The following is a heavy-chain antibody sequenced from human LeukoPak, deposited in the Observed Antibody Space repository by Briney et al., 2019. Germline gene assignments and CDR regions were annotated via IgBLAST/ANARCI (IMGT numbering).Heavy chain of an antibody. D-gene: IGHD3-10*01. J-gene: IGHJ5*01. CDR3: TRAITYFYGSVTYDWFDS. Sequence: GGSLRLSCAASGFTFSSYWMHWVRQTPGKGLMRVARIKSDGSTIYADSVQGRFIISRDNAKNMVYLQMNSLRADDTAIYYCTRAITYFYGSVTYDWFDSWGQGTLVTVSS. V-gene: IGHV3-74*01. CDR1: GFTFSSYW. CDR2: IKSDGST.